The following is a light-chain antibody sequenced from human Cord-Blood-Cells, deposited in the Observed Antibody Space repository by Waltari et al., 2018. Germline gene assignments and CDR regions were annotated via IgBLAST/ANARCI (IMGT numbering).Light chain of an antibody. V-gene: IGLV2-11*01. CDR1: SSDVGGSHY. CDR3: CSYAGSYTSYV. J-gene: IGLJ1*01. CDR2: DVS. Sequence: QSALTQPRSVSGSPGQSFTISCPGTSSDVGGSHYVPWYQQHPGKAPKLMIYDVSKRPSGVPDRFSGSKSGNTASLTISGLQAEDEADYYCCSYAGSYTSYVFGTGTKVTVL.